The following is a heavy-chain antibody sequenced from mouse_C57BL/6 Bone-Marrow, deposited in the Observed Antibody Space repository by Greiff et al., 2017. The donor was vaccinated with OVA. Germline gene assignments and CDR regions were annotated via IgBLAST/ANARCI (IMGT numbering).Heavy chain of an antibody. Sequence: EVKLVESGGDLVKPGGSLKLSCAASGFTFSSYGMSWVRQTPDKRLEWVATLSSGGSYTYYPDSVQGRFTISRDNAKNTLYLQMSSLKSEDTAMYYCARLWDYDWGGFDYWGQGTTLTVSS. D-gene: IGHD2-4*01. CDR3: ARLWDYDWGGFDY. V-gene: IGHV5-6*01. CDR2: LSSGGSYT. J-gene: IGHJ2*01. CDR1: GFTFSSYG.